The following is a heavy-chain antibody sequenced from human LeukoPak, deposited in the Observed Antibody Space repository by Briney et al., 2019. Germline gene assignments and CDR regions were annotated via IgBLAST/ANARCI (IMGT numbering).Heavy chain of an antibody. J-gene: IGHJ4*02. Sequence: ASVKVSCKXSGGTFSSYAISWVRQAPRQGLEWMGRIIPIFGTANYAQKFQGRVTITADESTSTAYMELSSLRSEDTAVYYCARDETYYDFWSGYPNFDYWGQGTLVTVSS. CDR1: GGTFSSYA. CDR3: ARDETYYDFWSGYPNFDY. V-gene: IGHV1-69*13. CDR2: IIPIFGTA. D-gene: IGHD3-3*01.